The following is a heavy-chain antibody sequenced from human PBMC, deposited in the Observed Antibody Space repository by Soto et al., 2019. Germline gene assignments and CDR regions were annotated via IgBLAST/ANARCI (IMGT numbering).Heavy chain of an antibody. V-gene: IGHV4-34*01. D-gene: IGHD3-10*01. CDR3: ERCLLVWVGELSRRGGYYYDMGV. Sequence: QVQLQPWGAGLLKPSETLSLPCAVYGGSFSGYYWSWLRQTPGKGLERIGEINDSGSTNHNPSLKRRVTILVDTPKNAFAVMLSSVSAADTAVYYCERCLLVWVGELSRRGGYYYDMGVWGKGNAVTVSS. CDR1: GGSFSGYY. CDR2: INDSGST. J-gene: IGHJ6*03.